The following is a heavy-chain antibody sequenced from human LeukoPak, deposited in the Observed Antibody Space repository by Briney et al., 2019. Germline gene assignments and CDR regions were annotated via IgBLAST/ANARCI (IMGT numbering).Heavy chain of an antibody. J-gene: IGHJ6*02. D-gene: IGHD6-6*01. CDR3: AKARPAIAARVGYYYGLDV. Sequence: PGGSLRLSCAASGFSFSTYWMSWVRQAPGKGLEWVANIKQDGSEKYYVDSVKGRFTISRDNAKNSLYLQMNSLRVEDTAVYYCAKARPAIAARVGYYYGLDVWGQGTTVTVSS. CDR2: IKQDGSEK. V-gene: IGHV3-7*02. CDR1: GFSFSTYW.